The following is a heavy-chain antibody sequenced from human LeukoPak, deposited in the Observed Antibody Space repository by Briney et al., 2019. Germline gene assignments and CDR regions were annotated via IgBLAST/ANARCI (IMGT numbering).Heavy chain of an antibody. Sequence: GESLKISCKGSGYSFTSFWISWVRQMPGKGLEWMGSIDPSDSYTNYSPSFRGHVTISADKSISTAYLQWSSLKASDTAIYYCARLTPPYYDILTGYYPLAYWGQGTPVTVSS. D-gene: IGHD3-9*01. J-gene: IGHJ4*02. CDR1: GYSFTSFW. CDR2: IDPSDSYT. CDR3: ARLTPPYYDILTGYYPLAY. V-gene: IGHV5-10-1*01.